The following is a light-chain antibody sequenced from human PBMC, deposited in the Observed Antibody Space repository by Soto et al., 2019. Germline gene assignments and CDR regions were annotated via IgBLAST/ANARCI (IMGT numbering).Light chain of an antibody. Sequence: DIVLTQSPGTLSSSPGGRATLSCRASQSVTDNYLAWYQQKPGQAPRLLIYGASSRATGIPDRFSGSGSGTDFTLTIRRLEPEDFAMYYCHQYGRSPRGTFGQGTKVEIK. CDR1: QSVTDNY. CDR2: GAS. CDR3: HQYGRSPRGT. V-gene: IGKV3-20*01. J-gene: IGKJ1*01.